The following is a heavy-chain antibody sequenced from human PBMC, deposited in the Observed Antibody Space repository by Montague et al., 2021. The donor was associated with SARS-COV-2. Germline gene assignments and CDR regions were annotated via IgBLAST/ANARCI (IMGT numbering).Heavy chain of an antibody. CDR2: IYYTGST. CDR1: GGSISGDNYY. Sequence: TLSLTCTVSGGSISGDNYYWTWIRQHPGKGLEWIAYIYYTGSTYYNPSLQSRLRTSLDTSKNQFSLTLTSVTAADTAIYYCARNRGRGSSGARYIDLWGRGTLVTVSS. CDR3: ARNRGRGSSGARYIDL. D-gene: IGHD3-16*01. J-gene: IGHJ2*01. V-gene: IGHV4-31*03.